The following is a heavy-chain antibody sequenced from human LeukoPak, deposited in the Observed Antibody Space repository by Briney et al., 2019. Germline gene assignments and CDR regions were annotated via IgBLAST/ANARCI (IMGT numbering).Heavy chain of an antibody. CDR2: INHSGST. CDR1: GGSFSGYY. D-gene: IGHD2-2*01. CDR3: ARGLHRFVVVPAAMVWFDP. V-gene: IGHV4-34*01. Sequence: SETLSLTCAVYGGSFSGYYWSWIRQPPGKGLEWIGEINHSGSTNYNPSLKSRVTISVDTSKNQFSLKLSSVTAADTAVYYCARGLHRFVVVPAAMVWFDPWGQGTLVTVSS. J-gene: IGHJ5*02.